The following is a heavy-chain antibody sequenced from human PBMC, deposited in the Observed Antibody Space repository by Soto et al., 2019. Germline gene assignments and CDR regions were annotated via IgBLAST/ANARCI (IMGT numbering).Heavy chain of an antibody. D-gene: IGHD1-26*01. CDR3: AKAKYSGSSYFDY. Sequence: QVQLVESGGGVVQPGRSLRLSCATSGFTFSTYGMHWVRQAPGKGLEWVAVISSDGSNKYQADSMKGRFTISRDNSKNTLYLQMNSLRAEDTAVYYCAKAKYSGSSYFDYWGQGTLVTVSS. V-gene: IGHV3-30*18. CDR1: GFTFSTYG. CDR2: ISSDGSNK. J-gene: IGHJ4*02.